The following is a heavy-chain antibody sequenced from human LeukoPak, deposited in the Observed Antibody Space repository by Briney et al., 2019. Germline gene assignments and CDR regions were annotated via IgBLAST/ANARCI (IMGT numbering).Heavy chain of an antibody. CDR2: IYPGDSDT. CDR1: GYSFTSYW. V-gene: IGHV5-51*01. J-gene: IGHJ4*02. Sequence: PGESLKISCKGSGYSFTSYWIGWVRQMPGKGLEWMGIIYPGDSDTRYSPSFQGQVTISADKSISTAYLQWSSLKASDTAMYYCARPGYCSSTSCPVGYWGQGTLVTVSS. CDR3: ARPGYCSSTSCPVGY. D-gene: IGHD2-2*01.